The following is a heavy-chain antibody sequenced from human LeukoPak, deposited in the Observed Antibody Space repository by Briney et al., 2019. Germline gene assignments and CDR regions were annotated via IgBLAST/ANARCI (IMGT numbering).Heavy chain of an antibody. Sequence: SGPGLVKPSETLSLTCTVSGGSISSYYWSWIRQPAGKGLEWIGRIYTSGSTNYNPSLKSRVTMSVDTSKNQFSLKLSSVTAADTAVYYCARNGETYYDILTGTEKDYYYYMDVWGKGTTVTVSS. J-gene: IGHJ6*03. D-gene: IGHD3-9*01. V-gene: IGHV4-4*07. CDR1: GGSISSYY. CDR3: ARNGETYYDILTGTEKDYYYYMDV. CDR2: IYTSGST.